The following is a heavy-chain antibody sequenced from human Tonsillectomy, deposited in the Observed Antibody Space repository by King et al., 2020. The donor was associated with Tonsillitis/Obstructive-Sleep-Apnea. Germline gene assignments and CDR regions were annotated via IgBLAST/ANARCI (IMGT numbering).Heavy chain of an antibody. Sequence: VQLVESGGGVVQPGRSLRLSCAASGFTFISYGMHWVRQAPGKGLEWVAVISYDGSNKYYADSVKGRFTISRDNSKKTLYLQMNSLRAEDTAVYYCAKDISRTGYYYYYMDVWGKGTTVTVSS. D-gene: IGHD1-14*01. CDR2: ISYDGSNK. J-gene: IGHJ6*03. CDR3: AKDISRTGYYYYYMDV. V-gene: IGHV3-30*18. CDR1: GFTFISYG.